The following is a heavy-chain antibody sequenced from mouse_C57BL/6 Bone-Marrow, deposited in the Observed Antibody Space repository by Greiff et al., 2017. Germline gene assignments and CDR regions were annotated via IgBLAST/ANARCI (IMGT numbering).Heavy chain of an antibody. CDR3: ARRLRRSYAMDY. D-gene: IGHD2-4*01. CDR2: IYPRSGNT. Sequence: VQVVESGAELARPGASVKLSCKASGYTFTSYGISWVKQRTGQGLEWIGEIYPRSGNTYYNEKFKGKATLTADKSSSTAYMELRSLTSEDSAVYFCARRLRRSYAMDYWGQGTSVTVSS. V-gene: IGHV1-81*01. CDR1: GYTFTSYG. J-gene: IGHJ4*01.